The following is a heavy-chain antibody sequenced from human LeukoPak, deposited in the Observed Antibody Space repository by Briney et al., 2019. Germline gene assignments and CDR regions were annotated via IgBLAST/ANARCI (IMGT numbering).Heavy chain of an antibody. V-gene: IGHV4-34*01. J-gene: IGHJ5*02. D-gene: IGHD6-13*01. CDR1: GGSFSGYY. Sequence: PETLCLTCAVHGGSFSGYYWSRMRQPPGKGRERSGEINHSGRTNYNPSLKSRVTISVDTSKNQFSLKLSSVTAADTAVYYFARLYSSSWYNWFDPWGQGTLVTVSS. CDR2: INHSGRT. CDR3: ARLYSSSWYNWFDP.